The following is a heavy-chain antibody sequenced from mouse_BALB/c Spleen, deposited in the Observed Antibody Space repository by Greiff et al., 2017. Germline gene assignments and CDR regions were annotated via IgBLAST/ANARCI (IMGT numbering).Heavy chain of an antibody. V-gene: IGHV5-6-5*01. D-gene: IGHD2-3*01. CDR3: ARASDGYYLAWFAY. J-gene: IGHJ3*01. Sequence: EVKLVESGGGLVKPGGSLKLSCAASGFTFSSYAMSWVRQTPEKRLEWVASISSGGSTYYPDSVKGRFTISRDNARNILYLQMSSLRSEDTAMYYCARASDGYYLAWFAYWGQGTLVTVSA. CDR2: ISSGGST. CDR1: GFTFSSYA.